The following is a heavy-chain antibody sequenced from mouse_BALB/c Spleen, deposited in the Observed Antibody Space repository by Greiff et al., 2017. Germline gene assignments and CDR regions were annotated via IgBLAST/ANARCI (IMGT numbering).Heavy chain of an antibody. CDR1: GYSITSDYA. Sequence: QLKESGPGLVKPSQSLSLTCTVTGYSITSDYAWNWIRQFPGNKLEWMGYISYSGSTSYNPSLKSRISITRDTSKNQFFLQLNSVTTEDTATYYCARGKFGYYGSSYVYFDYWGQGTTLTVSS. CDR2: ISYSGST. CDR3: ARGKFGYYGSSYVYFDY. D-gene: IGHD1-1*01. J-gene: IGHJ2*01. V-gene: IGHV3-2*02.